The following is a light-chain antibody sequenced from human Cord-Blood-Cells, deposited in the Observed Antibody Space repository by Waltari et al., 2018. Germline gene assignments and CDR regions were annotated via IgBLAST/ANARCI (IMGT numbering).Light chain of an antibody. J-gene: IGLJ3*02. CDR2: GNS. CDR3: QSYDSSLSGSV. CDR1: SSNIGAGYD. Sequence: QSVLTQPPSVSGAPGQRVTISCTGSSSNIGAGYDVHWYQHLPGTAPKLLTYGNSNRPSGVPDRFSGSKSGTSAALAITVLQTEDEADYYCQSYDSSLSGSVFGGGTKLTVL. V-gene: IGLV1-40*01.